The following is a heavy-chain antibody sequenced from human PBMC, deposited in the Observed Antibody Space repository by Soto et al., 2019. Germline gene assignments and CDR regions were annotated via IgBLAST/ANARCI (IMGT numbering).Heavy chain of an antibody. CDR1: GFTFGSYA. J-gene: IGHJ6*02. V-gene: IGHV3-30-3*01. D-gene: IGHD6-6*01. Sequence: SLRLSCAAPGFTFGSYAMPWVRQAPGKGLGWVAVISYDGSNKYYADSVKGRFTISRDNSKNTLYLQMNSLRAEDTDVYYCARDQYSSSPPSGHYHSYGMDVWGQGTTVTLSS. CDR3: ARDQYSSSPPSGHYHSYGMDV. CDR2: ISYDGSNK.